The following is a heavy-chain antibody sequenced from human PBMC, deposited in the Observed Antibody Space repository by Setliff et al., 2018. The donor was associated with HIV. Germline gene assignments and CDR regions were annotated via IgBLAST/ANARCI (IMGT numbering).Heavy chain of an antibody. CDR2: IYYNEKT. J-gene: IGHJ4*02. V-gene: IGHV4-39*01. D-gene: IGHD5-18*01. Sequence: SETLSLTCTVSGGSASNSRYYWAWIRQPPGKGLEYIGSIYYNEKTYYSPSLKGRVTISVDRSKNQFSLKLNSLTAADTAVYYCARVYGYGHSPIDSWGQGTPVTAPQ. CDR1: GGSASNSRYY. CDR3: ARVYGYGHSPIDS.